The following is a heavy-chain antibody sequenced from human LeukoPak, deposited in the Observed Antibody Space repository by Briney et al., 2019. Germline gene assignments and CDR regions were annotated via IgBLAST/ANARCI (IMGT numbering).Heavy chain of an antibody. CDR3: ARVRGRPTTVTTFDY. V-gene: IGHV4-30-2*01. D-gene: IGHD4-17*01. CDR1: GGSISSGGYS. CDR2: IYHSGST. Sequence: SETLSLTCAVSGGSISSGGYSWSWIRQPPGKGLEWIGYIYHSGSTYYNPSLKSRVTTSVDRSKNQFSLKLSSVTAADTAVYYCARVRGRPTTVTTFDYWGQGTLVTVPS. J-gene: IGHJ4*02.